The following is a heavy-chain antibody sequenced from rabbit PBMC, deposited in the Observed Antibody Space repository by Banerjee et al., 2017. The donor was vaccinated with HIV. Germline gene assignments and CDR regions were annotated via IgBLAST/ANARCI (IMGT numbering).Heavy chain of an antibody. V-gene: IGHV1S40*01. CDR1: GFSFSSSYY. CDR3: AKKGIGSSVYTYFNL. D-gene: IGHD8-1*01. CDR2: IYAGSSGST. Sequence: QSLEESGGDLVKPGASLTLTCTASGFSFSSSYYMCWVRQAPGKGLEWIACIYAGSSGSTYYASWAKGRFTISKTSSTTVTLQMTSLTAADTATYFCAKKGIGSSVYTYFNLWGPGTLVTVS. J-gene: IGHJ4*01.